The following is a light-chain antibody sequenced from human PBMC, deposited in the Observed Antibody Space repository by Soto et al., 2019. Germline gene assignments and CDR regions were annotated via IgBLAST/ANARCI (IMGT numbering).Light chain of an antibody. J-gene: IGLJ1*01. CDR3: SSYTTSSTLV. Sequence: QSALPQPASVSGSPGQSITVSCTGTSSDVGGYDYVSWYQHHPGKAPKLMIYDVSYRPSGVSNPFSGSKSGNTASLTISGLQAEDEADYYCSSYTTSSTLVFGTGTKLTVL. CDR1: SSDVGGYDY. CDR2: DVS. V-gene: IGLV2-14*03.